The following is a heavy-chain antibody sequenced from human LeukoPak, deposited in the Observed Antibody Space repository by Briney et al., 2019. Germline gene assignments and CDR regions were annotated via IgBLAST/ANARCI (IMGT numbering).Heavy chain of an antibody. D-gene: IGHD5-24*01. J-gene: IGHJ4*02. CDR1: GGSFSGYY. V-gene: IGHV4-34*01. CDR3: ARGYGRDSYNFDY. CDR2: INHSGST. Sequence: SETLSLTCAVYGGSFSGYYWSWIRQPPGKGLEWIGEINHSGSTNYNPSLKSRVTISVDTSKNQFSLRLSSVTAADTAVYYCARGYGRDSYNFDYWGQGTLVTVSS.